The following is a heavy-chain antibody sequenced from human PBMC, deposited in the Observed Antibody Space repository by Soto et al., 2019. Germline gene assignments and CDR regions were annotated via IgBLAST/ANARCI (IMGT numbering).Heavy chain of an antibody. CDR3: ARAVAVAADFDY. D-gene: IGHD6-19*01. CDR2: IDVGSANA. V-gene: IGHV1-58*01. Sequence: ASVKVSCKTSGFTFSSSAVHWVRQARGHRLQWIGWIDVGSANANYAQMLQERVTISRDMSTSTAYMELSSLRPEDTAVYYCARAVAVAADFDYWGQGTLVTVSS. J-gene: IGHJ4*02. CDR1: GFTFSSSA.